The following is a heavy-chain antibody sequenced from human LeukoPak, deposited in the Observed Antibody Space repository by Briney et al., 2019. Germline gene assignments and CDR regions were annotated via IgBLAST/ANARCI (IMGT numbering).Heavy chain of an antibody. Sequence: GASVKVSCKASGYTFTGYYMHWVRQAPGQGLEWMGRINPNSGGTNYAQKFQGRVTMTRDTSISTAYMELSRLRSDDTAAYYCARDPPYYSSGWYHNNWFDPWGQGTLVTVSS. CDR1: GYTFTGYY. J-gene: IGHJ5*02. CDR3: ARDPPYYSSGWYHNNWFDP. CDR2: INPNSGGT. V-gene: IGHV1-2*06. D-gene: IGHD6-19*01.